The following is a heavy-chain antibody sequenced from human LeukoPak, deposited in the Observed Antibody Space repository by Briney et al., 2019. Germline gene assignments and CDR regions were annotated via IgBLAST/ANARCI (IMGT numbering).Heavy chain of an antibody. Sequence: GGSLRLSCVASGFMFNKYGMSWVRQAPGKGLEWVSVISGGGGRTYYGDSVKGRFTISRDNSKNTVYLQMNSLRAEDTAVYYCAKDVRDIVVLIDTYMYWGQGTLVTVSS. CDR3: AKDVRDIVVLIDTYMY. J-gene: IGHJ4*02. CDR1: GFMFNKYG. CDR2: ISGGGGRT. D-gene: IGHD2-21*01. V-gene: IGHV3-23*01.